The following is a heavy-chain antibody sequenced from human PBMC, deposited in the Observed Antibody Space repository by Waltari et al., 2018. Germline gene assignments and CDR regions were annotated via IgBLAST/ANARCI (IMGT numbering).Heavy chain of an antibody. D-gene: IGHD3-16*02. J-gene: IGHJ4*02. CDR3: ARPSDYVWGSYRSRRYYFDY. CDR2: INHRGST. Sequence: QVQLQQWGAGLLKPSETLSLTCAVYGGSFSGYYWSWIRQPPGKGLEWIGEINHRGSTNYNPSRKSRVTISVDTSKNQFSLKLSSVTAADTAVYYCARPSDYVWGSYRSRRYYFDYWGQGTLVTVSS. CDR1: GGSFSGYY. V-gene: IGHV4-34*01.